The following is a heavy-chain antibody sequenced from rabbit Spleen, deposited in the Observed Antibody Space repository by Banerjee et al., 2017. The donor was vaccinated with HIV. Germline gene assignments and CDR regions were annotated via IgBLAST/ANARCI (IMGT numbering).Heavy chain of an antibody. D-gene: IGHD8-1*01. J-gene: IGHJ6*01. CDR2: VAAGVSFTS. V-gene: IGHV1S45*01. Sequence: QEQLEESGGDLVKPEGSLTLTCTASGFSFTYIDYLCWVRQPPGKGPEWIACVAAGVSFTSYYATWAKGRFTISKTSSTTVTLQMTSLTAADTATYFCARDSGTSFASYGMDLWGSGTLVTVS. CDR3: ARDSGTSFASYGMDL. CDR1: GFSFTYIDY.